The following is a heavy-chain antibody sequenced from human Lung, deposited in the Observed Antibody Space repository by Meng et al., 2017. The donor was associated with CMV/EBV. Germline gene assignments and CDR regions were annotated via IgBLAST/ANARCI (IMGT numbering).Heavy chain of an antibody. CDR2: MNPNSGNT. CDR1: GYTFTSYD. V-gene: IGHV1-8*01. Sequence: ASXXVSCKASGYTFTSYDINWVRQATGQGLEWMGWMNPNSGNTGYAQKFQGRVTMTRNTSISTAYMELSSLRSEDTAVYYCARGKGSYYYYYGMDVWGQGXTVTVSS. CDR3: ARGKGSYYYYYGMDV. J-gene: IGHJ6*02. D-gene: IGHD5-18*01.